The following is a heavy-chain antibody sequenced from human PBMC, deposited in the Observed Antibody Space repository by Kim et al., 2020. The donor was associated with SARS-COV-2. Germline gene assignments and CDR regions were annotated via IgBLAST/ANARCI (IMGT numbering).Heavy chain of an antibody. CDR2: ISYDGSNK. Sequence: GGSLRLSCAASGFTFSSYAMHWVRQAPGKGLEWVAVISYDGSNKYYADSVKGRFTISRDNSKNTLYLQMNSLRAEDTAVYYCARERDGSGPDAFDIWGQGTMVTVSS. CDR3: ARERDGSGPDAFDI. J-gene: IGHJ3*02. CDR1: GFTFSSYA. V-gene: IGHV3-30-3*01. D-gene: IGHD3-10*01.